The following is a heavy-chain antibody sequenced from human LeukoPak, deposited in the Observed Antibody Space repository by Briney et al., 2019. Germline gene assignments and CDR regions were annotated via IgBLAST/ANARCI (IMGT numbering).Heavy chain of an antibody. D-gene: IGHD3-22*01. CDR1: GFSFSTNW. V-gene: IGHV3-7*01. CDR2: IRGDGSAK. Sequence: GGSLRLSCAASGFSFSTNWMAWVRQAPGKGLEWVGNIRGDGSAKFYGGSVKGRFTISRDNSQNTLYLQMDRLRPEDTAVYYCASSHDSSGNDWGQGTRVTVSS. J-gene: IGHJ4*02. CDR3: ASSHDSSGND.